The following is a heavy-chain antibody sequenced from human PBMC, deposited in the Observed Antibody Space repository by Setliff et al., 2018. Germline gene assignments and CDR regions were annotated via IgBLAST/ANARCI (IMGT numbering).Heavy chain of an antibody. Sequence: PSETLSLTCGVSGYSISSGHFWGWIRQPPGKGLEWLGNIFHSGSTYYNPTLNSRVTMLVDTSKNQFSLKLSSVTAADTAVYYCAKVITVFGVVIMENWFDPWGQGTLVTVSS. CDR1: GYSISSGHF. CDR2: IFHSGST. CDR3: AKVITVFGVVIMENWFDP. J-gene: IGHJ5*02. D-gene: IGHD3-3*01. V-gene: IGHV4-38-2*01.